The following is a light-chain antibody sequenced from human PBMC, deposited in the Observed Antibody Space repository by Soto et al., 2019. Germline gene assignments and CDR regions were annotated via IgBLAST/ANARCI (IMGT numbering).Light chain of an antibody. CDR3: QQYGSSTT. J-gene: IGKJ1*01. V-gene: IGKV3-20*01. CDR2: GAS. CDR1: QSVPSNH. Sequence: EIVLTQSPGTLSLSPGDRAILSCRASQSVPSNHIAWYQQRSGQAPRPLMFGASIRAAGVPDRFSGSGSGTDFTLTISRLEPGDFAVYHCQQYGSSTTFGQGTKVEI.